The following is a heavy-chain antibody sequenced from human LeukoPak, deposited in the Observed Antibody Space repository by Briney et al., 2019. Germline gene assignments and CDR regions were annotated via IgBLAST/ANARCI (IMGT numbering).Heavy chain of an antibody. CDR1: GFTFSRYV. D-gene: IGHD4-17*01. V-gene: IGHV3-30-3*01. Sequence: SGRSLRLSCAASGFTFSRYVMHWVHQAPGKGLEWVAVISYDGNNKYYTDSVKDRFTVSRDNSKNTLYLQMNSLRPEDTAVYYCARDNGDYGGTFDIWGQGTKVTVSS. CDR3: ARDNGDYGGTFDI. J-gene: IGHJ3*02. CDR2: ISYDGNNK.